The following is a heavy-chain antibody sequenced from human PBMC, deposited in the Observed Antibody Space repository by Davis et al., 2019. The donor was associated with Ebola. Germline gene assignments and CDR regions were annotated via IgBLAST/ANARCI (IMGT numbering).Heavy chain of an antibody. CDR2: IYPSDSDT. J-gene: IGHJ6*04. D-gene: IGHD3-16*02. Sequence: PGGSLRLSCKGSGYSFSTYWIGWVRQMPGKGLEWMGIIYPSDSDTRYSPSFRGQVTVSADKSIDIAYLQWNTLKASDTATYFCARHVRHTSTLSPTRPYYGLDVWGNGTPVTVSS. CDR3: ARHVRHTSTLSPTRPYYGLDV. V-gene: IGHV5-51*01. CDR1: GYSFSTYW.